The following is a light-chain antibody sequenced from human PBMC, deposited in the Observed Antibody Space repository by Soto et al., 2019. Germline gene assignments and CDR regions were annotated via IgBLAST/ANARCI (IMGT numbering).Light chain of an antibody. V-gene: IGKV3-20*01. CDR2: GAS. Sequence: EIVLTQSPCTLSLSPGERAILSCRASQSVSSSYLAWYQQKPGQAPRLLIYGASSRATGIPDRFSGSGSGTDFTLTISSLEPEDFAVYYCHQYDSSPLTFGGGTKVEIK. CDR1: QSVSSSY. J-gene: IGKJ4*01. CDR3: HQYDSSPLT.